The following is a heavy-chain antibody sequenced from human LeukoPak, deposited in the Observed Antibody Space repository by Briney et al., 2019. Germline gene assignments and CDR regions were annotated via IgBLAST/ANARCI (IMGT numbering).Heavy chain of an antibody. CDR2: IYYSGST. D-gene: IGHD6-13*01. J-gene: IGHJ6*03. Sequence: SETLSLTCTVSGGSISSYYWSWIRQPPGKGLEWIGYIYYSGSTNYNPPLKSRVTISADTSKNQFSLKLSSVTAADTAVYYCARGVGIADLYYYYMDVWGKGTTVTVSS. CDR3: ARGVGIADLYYYYMDV. V-gene: IGHV4-59*01. CDR1: GGSISSYY.